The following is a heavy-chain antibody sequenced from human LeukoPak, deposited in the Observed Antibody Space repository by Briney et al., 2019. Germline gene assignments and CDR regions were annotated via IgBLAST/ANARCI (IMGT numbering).Heavy chain of an antibody. Sequence: PGRSLRLSCAASGFTFSSYSMNWVRQAPGKGLEWVSYISSSSSTIYYADSVKGRFTISRDNAKNSLYLQMNSLRAEDTAVYYCARVRVYSSGWYWGGKDYYYGMDVWGQGTTVTVSS. D-gene: IGHD6-19*01. CDR3: ARVRVYSSGWYWGGKDYYYGMDV. V-gene: IGHV3-48*01. J-gene: IGHJ6*02. CDR1: GFTFSSYS. CDR2: ISSSSSTI.